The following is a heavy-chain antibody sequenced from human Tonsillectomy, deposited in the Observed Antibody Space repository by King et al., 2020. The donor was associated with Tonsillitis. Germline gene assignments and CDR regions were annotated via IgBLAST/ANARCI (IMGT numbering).Heavy chain of an antibody. D-gene: IGHD6-13*01. CDR2: INHSGST. J-gene: IGHJ5*02. V-gene: IGHV4-34*01. Sequence: VQLQQWGAGLLKPSETLSLTCAVYGGSFSGYYWSWIRQPPGKGLEWIGEINHSGSTNYNPSLKSRVTISVDTSKNQFSLKRSSVTAADTAVYYCARGRRQQLVLRVLGWFDPWGQGTLVTVSS. CDR3: ARGRRQQLVLRVLGWFDP. CDR1: GGSFSGYY.